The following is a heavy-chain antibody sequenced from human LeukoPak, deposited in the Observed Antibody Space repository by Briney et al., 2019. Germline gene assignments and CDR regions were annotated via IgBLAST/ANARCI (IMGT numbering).Heavy chain of an antibody. V-gene: IGHV3-23*01. CDR2: ITGNGDYT. J-gene: IGHJ4*02. CDR1: RFTFSNYA. Sequence: GGSLRLSCAASRFTFSNYAMSWVRQAPEKGLEWVSAITGNGDYTDYADSVKGRFTISRDNYRNTAYLQMNSLRAEDTAVYYCAKRSRINYGYFDSWGQGTLVTVSS. CDR3: AKRSRINYGYFDS. D-gene: IGHD1-26*01.